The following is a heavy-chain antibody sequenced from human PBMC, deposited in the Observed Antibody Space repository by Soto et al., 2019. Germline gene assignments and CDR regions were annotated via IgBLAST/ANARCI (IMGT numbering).Heavy chain of an antibody. J-gene: IGHJ6*02. D-gene: IGHD3-10*01. CDR2: ISRSSTAI. CDR3: ARAVTWGLDV. Sequence: EVQLVESGGGLVQPGGSLRLSCAASGFTFSLYSMSWVRQAPGKGLEWVSYISRSSTAIHYADSVKGRFTISRDDATNSMQLQINRLRDGDMAVYYRARAVTWGLDVWCPGTTVSISS. V-gene: IGHV3-48*02. CDR1: GFTFSLYS.